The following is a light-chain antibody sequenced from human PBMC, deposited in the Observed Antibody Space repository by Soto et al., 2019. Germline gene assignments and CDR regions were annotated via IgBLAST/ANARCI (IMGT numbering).Light chain of an antibody. CDR3: AAWDDSLNGWV. CDR1: SSNIGSNT. V-gene: IGLV1-44*01. CDR2: SNN. J-gene: IGLJ3*02. Sequence: QYVLTQPPSASGTPGQRVTISCSGRSSNIGSNTVNWYQQLPGTAPKLLIYSNNQRPSGVPDRFSGSKSGTSASLASSGLQSEDDADYYCAAWDDSLNGWVFGGGTKLTVL.